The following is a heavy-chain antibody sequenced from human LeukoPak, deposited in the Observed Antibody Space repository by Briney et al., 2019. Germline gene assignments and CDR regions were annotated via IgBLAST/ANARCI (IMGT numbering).Heavy chain of an antibody. CDR3: ARGSRNYYGSGSYYNDVLYFDY. CDR1: GGTFSSYA. J-gene: IGHJ4*02. Sequence: SVKVSCKASGGTFSSYAISWVRQAPGQGLEWMGGIIPIFGTANYAQKFQGRVTITADKSTSTAYMELSSLRSEDTAVYYCARGSRNYYGSGSYYNDVLYFDYWGQGTLVTVSS. CDR2: IIPIFGTA. V-gene: IGHV1-69*06. D-gene: IGHD3-10*01.